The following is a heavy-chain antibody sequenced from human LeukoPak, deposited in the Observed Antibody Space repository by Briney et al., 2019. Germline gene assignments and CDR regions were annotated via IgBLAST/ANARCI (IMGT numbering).Heavy chain of an antibody. CDR3: ARNKRATQYHFDY. V-gene: IGHV3-48*04. CDR2: VSDGSTPT. Sequence: PGGSLRLSCAASGFSFSGHSMNWVRQAPGRGLEWVAFVSDGSTPTYYADSVRGRFAISRDNAENSLYLQMNSLRAEDTAVYYCARNKRATQYHFDYWGQGTLVTVSS. CDR1: GFSFSGHS. D-gene: IGHD2-2*01. J-gene: IGHJ4*02.